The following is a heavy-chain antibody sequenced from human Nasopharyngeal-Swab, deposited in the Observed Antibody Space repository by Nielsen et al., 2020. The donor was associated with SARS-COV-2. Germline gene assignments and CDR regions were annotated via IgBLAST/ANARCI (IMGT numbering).Heavy chain of an antibody. Sequence: GRSLRLSCATSGFIFSASAMHWVRQASGKGLEWVGRIGDKEHNYATTYGASVKGRFTISRDDSQNMAFLQLDSLKSEDTALYYCTTDFYFDYWGQGTLVTVSS. V-gene: IGHV3-73*01. CDR3: TTDFYFDY. CDR1: GFIFSASA. CDR2: IGDKEHNYAT. J-gene: IGHJ4*02.